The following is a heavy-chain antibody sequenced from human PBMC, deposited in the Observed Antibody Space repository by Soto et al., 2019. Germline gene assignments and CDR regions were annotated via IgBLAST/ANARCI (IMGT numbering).Heavy chain of an antibody. CDR2: ITAYNGNT. Sequence: GASVKVSCKASGYTFTNYGISWVRQAPGQGLEWMGWITAYNGNTDYAQRLQGRVTMTTDTSTSTAYMELRSLGFDDTAVYYCARDRRGDSSGYYFYWGQGTLVTVSS. V-gene: IGHV1-18*01. J-gene: IGHJ4*02. D-gene: IGHD3-22*01. CDR3: ARDRRGDSSGYYFY. CDR1: GYTFTNYG.